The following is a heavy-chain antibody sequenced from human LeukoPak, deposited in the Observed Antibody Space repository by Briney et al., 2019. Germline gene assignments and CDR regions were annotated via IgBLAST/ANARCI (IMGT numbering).Heavy chain of an antibody. CDR3: AKDLEYSSSWYFDY. Sequence: PGGSLRLSCAASGFTFSSYAMSWVRQAPGKGLEWVSAISGSGGSTYYADSVKGRFTISRDNSENTLYLQMNSLRAEDTAVYYCAKDLEYSSSWYFDYWGQGTLVTVSS. CDR1: GFTFSSYA. CDR2: ISGSGGST. J-gene: IGHJ4*02. V-gene: IGHV3-23*01. D-gene: IGHD6-13*01.